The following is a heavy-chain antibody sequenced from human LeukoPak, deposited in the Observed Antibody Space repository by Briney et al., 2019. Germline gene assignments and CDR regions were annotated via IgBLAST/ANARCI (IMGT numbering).Heavy chain of an antibody. CDR3: ASGKEMATLPASYYYYGMDV. V-gene: IGHV3-30*03. Sequence: TGGSLRLSCAASGFTFSSYGMHWVRQAPGKGLEWVAVISYDGSNKYYADSVKGRFTISRDNSKNTLYLQMNSLRAEDTAVYYCASGKEMATLPASYYYYGMDVWGQGTTVTVSS. D-gene: IGHD5-24*01. CDR2: ISYDGSNK. J-gene: IGHJ6*02. CDR1: GFTFSSYG.